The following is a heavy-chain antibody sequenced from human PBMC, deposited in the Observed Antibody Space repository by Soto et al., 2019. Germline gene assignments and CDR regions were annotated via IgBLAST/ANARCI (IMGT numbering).Heavy chain of an antibody. J-gene: IGHJ4*02. CDR2: VYWDDSK. CDR3: AHCRGGVASF. CDR1: GFSLSTRDVG. Sequence: QITLNESGPPLVKPTQTLTLTCTFSGFSLSTRDVGVGWIRQPPGEALEWLGVVYWDDSKAYSPSLESRLTITNYTSKTQVVLRMTKIDPVDTATYYCAHCRGGVASFWGQGTLVTVSS. D-gene: IGHD2-2*01. V-gene: IGHV2-5*02.